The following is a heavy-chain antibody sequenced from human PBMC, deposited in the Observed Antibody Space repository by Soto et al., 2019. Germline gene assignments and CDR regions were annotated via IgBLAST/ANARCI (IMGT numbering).Heavy chain of an antibody. D-gene: IGHD6-6*01. Sequence: GASVKVSCKVSGYTLTELSMHWVRQAPGKGLEWMGGFDPEDGETIYAQKFQGRVTMTEDTSTDTAYMELSSLRSEDTAVYYCATLAIAARPNSWFDPWGQGTLVTVSS. CDR2: FDPEDGET. CDR3: ATLAIAARPNSWFDP. V-gene: IGHV1-24*01. CDR1: GYTLTELS. J-gene: IGHJ5*02.